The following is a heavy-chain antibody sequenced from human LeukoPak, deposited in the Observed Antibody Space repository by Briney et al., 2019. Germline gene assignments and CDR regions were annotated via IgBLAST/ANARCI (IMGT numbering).Heavy chain of an antibody. Sequence: ASVKVSCKVSGYTLTELSMHWVRQAPGKGLEWMGGFDPEDGETIYAQKFQGRVTVTEDTSTDTAYMELSSLRSEDTAVYYCATDRLIPLKGIAAAGTFDPWGQGTLVTVSS. CDR2: FDPEDGET. D-gene: IGHD6-13*01. CDR1: GYTLTELS. V-gene: IGHV1-24*01. J-gene: IGHJ5*02. CDR3: ATDRLIPLKGIAAAGTFDP.